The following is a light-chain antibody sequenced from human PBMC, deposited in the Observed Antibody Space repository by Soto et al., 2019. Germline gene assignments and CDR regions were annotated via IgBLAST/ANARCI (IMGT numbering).Light chain of an antibody. V-gene: IGKV3-11*01. Sequence: EIVLTQSPDTLSLSPGERATLSCRANQSLSSYLAWYQQKPGQAPRLLIYDASERATGIPARFSGSGSGTDFTLTISGLEPADLGVYYCQQRHNWPITFGQGTRLEIK. J-gene: IGKJ5*01. CDR1: QSLSSY. CDR2: DAS. CDR3: QQRHNWPIT.